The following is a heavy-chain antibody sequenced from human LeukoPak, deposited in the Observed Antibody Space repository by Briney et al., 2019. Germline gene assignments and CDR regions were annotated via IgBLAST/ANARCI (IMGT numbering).Heavy chain of an antibody. Sequence: PGGSLRLSCAASGFTFSSYSMNWVRQAPGKGLEWVSTISSSSSYIYYADSVKGRFTISRDNAKNSLYLQMNSLRAEDTAVYYCARDPSYCSSTSCLYGGGYWGQGTLVTVSS. V-gene: IGHV3-21*01. CDR1: GFTFSSYS. CDR2: ISSSSSYI. CDR3: ARDPSYCSSTSCLYGGGY. J-gene: IGHJ4*02. D-gene: IGHD2-2*01.